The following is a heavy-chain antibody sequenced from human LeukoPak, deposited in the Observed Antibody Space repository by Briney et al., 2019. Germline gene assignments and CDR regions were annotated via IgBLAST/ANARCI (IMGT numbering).Heavy chain of an antibody. CDR1: GITFSSYW. V-gene: IGHV3-74*01. CDR2: INSDGSST. J-gene: IGHJ4*02. D-gene: IGHD6-13*01. Sequence: WRSLRLSCAASGITFSSYWMHWVRQAPGKGLVFVSRINSDGSSTSYADSVKGRFNISRDNARNTLYLQMNSLRAADTAVYYCGRIIAAAGTPDWGQGTLVTVSS. CDR3: GRIIAAAGTPD.